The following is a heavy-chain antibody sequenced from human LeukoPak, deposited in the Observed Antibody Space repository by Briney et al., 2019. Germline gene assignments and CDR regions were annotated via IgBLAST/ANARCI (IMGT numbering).Heavy chain of an antibody. V-gene: IGHV3-64*01. Sequence: GGSLRLSCAASGFTFSSYAMHWVRQAPGKGLEYVSAINSNGGNTYYANSVRGRFTISRDNSKNTLYLQMGSLRAEDMAVYYCARIGDYGAFDIWGQGTMVTVSS. CDR2: INSNGGNT. CDR1: GFTFSSYA. J-gene: IGHJ3*02. D-gene: IGHD4-17*01. CDR3: ARIGDYGAFDI.